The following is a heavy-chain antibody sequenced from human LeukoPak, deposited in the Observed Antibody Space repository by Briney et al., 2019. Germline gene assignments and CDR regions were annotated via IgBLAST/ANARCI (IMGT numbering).Heavy chain of an antibody. V-gene: IGHV3-30*03. CDR3: ARGQLWSPSHFDY. CDR2: ISYDGSNK. CDR1: GFTFSSYG. D-gene: IGHD5-18*01. Sequence: GGSLRLSCAASGFTFSSYGMHWVRQAPGKGLEWVAVISYDGSNKYYADSVKGRFTISRDNSKNTLYLQMNSLRAEDTAVYYCARGQLWSPSHFDYWGQGTLVTVSS. J-gene: IGHJ4*02.